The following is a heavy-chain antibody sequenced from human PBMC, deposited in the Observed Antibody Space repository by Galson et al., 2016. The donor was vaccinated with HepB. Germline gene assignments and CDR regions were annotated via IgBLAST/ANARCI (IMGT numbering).Heavy chain of an antibody. CDR2: ISHDGRYR. D-gene: IGHD3-3*01. Sequence: SLRLSCAASGFTFKTYALHWVRQAPGKGLEWVAFISHDGRYRYYADSVKGRFAVSRDNSKTSLYLQMNSLRAEDTALYYCARDAHSYDYWSGNRPAFDSWGQGTLVIVSS. V-gene: IGHV3-30*09. J-gene: IGHJ5*01. CDR1: GFTFKTYA. CDR3: ARDAHSYDYWSGNRPAFDS.